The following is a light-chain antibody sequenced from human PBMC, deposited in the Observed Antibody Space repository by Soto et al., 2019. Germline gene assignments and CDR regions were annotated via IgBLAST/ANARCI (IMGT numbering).Light chain of an antibody. CDR2: GAS. CDR1: QSVSSN. Sequence: EIVMTKSAASLSVYPGERDNLXCRASQSVSSNLGWYQQTSGEAQRPLIYGASTRDTGITARFSGSGYGKDFNITISRLEPEDFAVYDCQQYGSSLTFGGGTKVDI. J-gene: IGKJ4*01. CDR3: QQYGSSLT. V-gene: IGKV3-15*01.